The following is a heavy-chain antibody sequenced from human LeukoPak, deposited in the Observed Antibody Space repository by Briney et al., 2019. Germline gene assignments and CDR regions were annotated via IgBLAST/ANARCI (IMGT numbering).Heavy chain of an antibody. CDR1: GFTFSTYA. V-gene: IGHV3-23*01. J-gene: IGHJ4*02. D-gene: IGHD3-10*02. Sequence: GGSLRLSCAASGFTFSTYAMSWVRQAPGKRLEWVSALSPSGGITCYEDSVKGRFTISRDNSKNTLYLQMNSLRAEDTAVYYCARGVNYFVLEYWGQGTLVTISS. CDR2: LSPSGGIT. CDR3: ARGVNYFVLEY.